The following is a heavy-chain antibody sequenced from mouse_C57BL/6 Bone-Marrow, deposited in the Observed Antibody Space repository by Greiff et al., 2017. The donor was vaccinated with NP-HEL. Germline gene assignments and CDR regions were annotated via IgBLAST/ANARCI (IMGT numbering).Heavy chain of an antibody. V-gene: IGHV5-9*01. CDR3: ARPGIYDGWYFDV. J-gene: IGHJ1*03. D-gene: IGHD2-3*01. Sequence: DVHLVESGGGLVKPGGSLKLSCAASGFTFSSYTMSWVRQTPEKRLEWVATISGGGGNTYYPDSVKGRFTISRDNAKNTLYLQMSSLRSEDTALYYCARPGIYDGWYFDVWGTGTTVTVSS. CDR2: ISGGGGNT. CDR1: GFTFSSYT.